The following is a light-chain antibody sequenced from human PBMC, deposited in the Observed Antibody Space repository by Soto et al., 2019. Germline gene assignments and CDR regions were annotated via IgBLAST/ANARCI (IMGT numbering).Light chain of an antibody. Sequence: DIELTQSPSFLSASVGDRVTITCRTSQNISSYLAWYQQKPGKAPQLLISAASTVQSGVPSRFSGSGSGTEFTLTISSLQPEDFATYYCQQLNSYPLSFGGGTKVEI. J-gene: IGKJ4*01. CDR3: QQLNSYPLS. V-gene: IGKV1-9*01. CDR2: AAS. CDR1: QNISSY.